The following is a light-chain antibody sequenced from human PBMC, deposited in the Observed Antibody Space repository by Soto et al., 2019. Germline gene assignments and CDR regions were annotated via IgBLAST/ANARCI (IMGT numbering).Light chain of an antibody. J-gene: IGLJ2*01. CDR2: EVS. Sequence: QSALTQPASVSGSPVQSITISCTGTSSDVGGYNYVSCYQQHPGKTPKLMIYEVSNRASGVSSRFSGAKSGNTASLTISGLQAEDEADYSCSSYTSSSTLVVFGGGTKLTVL. V-gene: IGLV2-14*01. CDR1: SSDVGGYNY. CDR3: SSYTSSSTLVV.